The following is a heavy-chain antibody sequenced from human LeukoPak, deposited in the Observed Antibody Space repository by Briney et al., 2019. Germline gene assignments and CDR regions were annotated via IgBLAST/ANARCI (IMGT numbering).Heavy chain of an antibody. J-gene: IGHJ4*02. Sequence: ASVKVSCKASGYTFTGYYMHWVRQAPGQGLEWMGWINPNSGGTNYAQRFQGRVTMTRDTSISTAYMELSRLRSDDTAVYYCARASYYYDSSGYPGYYFDYWGQGTLVTVSS. V-gene: IGHV1-2*02. D-gene: IGHD3-22*01. CDR1: GYTFTGYY. CDR2: INPNSGGT. CDR3: ARASYYYDSSGYPGYYFDY.